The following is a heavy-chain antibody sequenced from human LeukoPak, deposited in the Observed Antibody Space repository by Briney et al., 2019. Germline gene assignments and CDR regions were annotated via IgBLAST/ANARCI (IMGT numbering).Heavy chain of an antibody. V-gene: IGHV3-11*05. Sequence: GGSLRLSCAASGSTFSDYYMSWIRQAPGKGLEWVSYISSSSSYTDYADSVKGRFTISRDNAKNSLYLQMNSLRAEDTAVYYCARDKYSSGWFDPWGQGTLVTVSS. J-gene: IGHJ5*02. CDR1: GSTFSDYY. CDR3: ARDKYSSGWFDP. CDR2: ISSSSSYT. D-gene: IGHD6-19*01.